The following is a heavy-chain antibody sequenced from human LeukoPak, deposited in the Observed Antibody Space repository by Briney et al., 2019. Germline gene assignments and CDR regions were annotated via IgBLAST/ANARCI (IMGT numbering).Heavy chain of an antibody. J-gene: IGHJ4*02. D-gene: IGHD6-19*01. CDR2: IYYSGST. V-gene: IGHV4-39*07. CDR3: ARASVAGHLFDY. Sequence: SETLSLTCTVSGGSISSSSYYWGWIRQPPGKGLEWIGSIYYSGSTYYNPSLKSRVTISVDTSKNQFSLKLSSVTAADTAVYYCARASVAGHLFDYWGQGTLVTVSS. CDR1: GGSISSSSYY.